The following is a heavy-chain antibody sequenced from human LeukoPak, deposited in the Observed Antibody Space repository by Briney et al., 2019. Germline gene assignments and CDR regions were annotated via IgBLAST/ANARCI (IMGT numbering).Heavy chain of an antibody. CDR1: GFTFSSYS. V-gene: IGHV3-21*01. J-gene: IGHJ3*02. Sequence: PGGSLRLSCAASGFTFSSYSMNWVRQAPGKGLEWVSSISSSSSYIYYADSVKGRFTISRDNAKNSLYLQMNSLRAEDTAVYYCARGRVVVAVTGAFDIWGQGTMVTVSS. D-gene: IGHD2-15*01. CDR2: ISSSSSYI. CDR3: ARGRVVVAVTGAFDI.